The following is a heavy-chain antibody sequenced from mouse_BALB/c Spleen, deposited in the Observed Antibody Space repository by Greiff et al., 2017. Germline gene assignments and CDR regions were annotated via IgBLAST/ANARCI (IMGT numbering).Heavy chain of an antibody. D-gene: IGHD2-4*01. CDR3: ARTIYYDYDGAGYYAMDY. CDR1: GFTFSSYA. J-gene: IGHJ4*01. V-gene: IGHV5-6-5*01. Sequence: EVMLVESGGGLVKPGGSLKLSCAASGFTFSSYAMSWVRQTPEKRLEWVASISSGGSTYYPDSVKGRFTISRDNARNILYLQMSSLRSEDTAMYYCARTIYYDYDGAGYYAMDYWGQGTSVTVSS. CDR2: ISSGGST.